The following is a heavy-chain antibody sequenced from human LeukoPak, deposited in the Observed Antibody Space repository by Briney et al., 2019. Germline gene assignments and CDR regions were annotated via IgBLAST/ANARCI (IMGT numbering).Heavy chain of an antibody. D-gene: IGHD5-24*01. J-gene: IGHJ4*02. CDR2: IKQDGSKK. CDR3: TRVGYIDEGIDY. V-gene: IGHV3-7*04. Sequence: GGSLRLSCVASGFPFSSYWMTWVRQAPGKGLEWVANIKQDGSKKSYVDSVKGRFTISRDNAKNSLYLQMNSLRAEDTAIYYCTRVGYIDEGIDYWGQGTLVSVSS. CDR1: GFPFSSYW.